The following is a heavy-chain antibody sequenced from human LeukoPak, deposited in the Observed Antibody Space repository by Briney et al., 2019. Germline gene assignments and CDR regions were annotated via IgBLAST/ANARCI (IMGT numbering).Heavy chain of an antibody. D-gene: IGHD6-6*01. CDR2: ISDDGRDV. Sequence: GTSLRLSCEASGFTFSTFPMHWVRQTPDKGLEGVAVISDDGRDVYYADSVKGRFTISRDNSKNTLYLQMHSVSPEDTAVVYCARVGRVSIYPSYMDVWGKGTTVTVSS. V-gene: IGHV3-30*04. J-gene: IGHJ6*03. CDR1: GFTFSTFP. CDR3: ARVGRVSIYPSYMDV.